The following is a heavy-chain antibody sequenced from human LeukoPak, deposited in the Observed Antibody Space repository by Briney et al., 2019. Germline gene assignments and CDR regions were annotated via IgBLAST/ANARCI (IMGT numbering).Heavy chain of an antibody. V-gene: IGHV4-39*01. CDR2: IYYSGST. Sequence: PSETLSLTCTASGGSISSSSYYWGWTRQPPGKGLEWIGSIYYSGSTYYNPSLKSRVTISVDTSKNQFSLKLSSVTAADTAVYYCARPGNDYGDSSFDYWGQRTLVTVSS. J-gene: IGHJ4*02. CDR1: GGSISSSSYY. D-gene: IGHD4-17*01. CDR3: ARPGNDYGDSSFDY.